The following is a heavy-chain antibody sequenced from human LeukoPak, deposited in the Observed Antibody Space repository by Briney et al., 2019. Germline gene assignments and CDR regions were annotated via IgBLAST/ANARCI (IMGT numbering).Heavy chain of an antibody. V-gene: IGHV1-2*02. CDR2: INPNTGGT. CDR1: GYTLTRYY. J-gene: IGHJ4*02. CDR3: ARAYWQGLVTNAWDS. D-gene: IGHD6-19*01. Sequence: ASVKVSCKASGYTLTRYYLHWVRQVPGQGFEWMGWINPNTGGTEYAQQSQGRVNMTRDTSISTAYLELSRLNSDDPAVFYFARAYWQGLVTNAWDSWGQGTLVTVSS.